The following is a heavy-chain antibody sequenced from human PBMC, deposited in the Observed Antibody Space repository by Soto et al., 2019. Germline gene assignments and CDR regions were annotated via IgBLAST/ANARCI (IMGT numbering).Heavy chain of an antibody. J-gene: IGHJ6*02. CDR3: AREYDILTGYYYYYGMDV. V-gene: IGHV3-33*01. CDR1: GFTFSSYG. Sequence: GGSLRLSCAASGFTFSSYGMHWVRQAPGKGLEWVAVIWYDGSNKYYADSVKGRFTISRDNSKNTLYLQMNSLRAEDTAVYYCAREYDILTGYYYYYGMDVWGQGTTVTVSS. CDR2: IWYDGSNK. D-gene: IGHD3-9*01.